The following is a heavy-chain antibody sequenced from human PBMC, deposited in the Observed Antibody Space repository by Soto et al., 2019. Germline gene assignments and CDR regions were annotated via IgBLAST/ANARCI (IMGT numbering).Heavy chain of an antibody. CDR3: AGKGFAEGGYYYYGMDV. CDR1: GGTFSSYA. CDR2: IIPTFGTA. J-gene: IGHJ6*02. V-gene: IGHV1-69*12. D-gene: IGHD3-16*01. Sequence: QVQLVQSGAEVKKPGSSVKVSCKASGGTFSSYAISWVRQAPGQGLEWMGGIIPTFGTANYAQKFQGRVTITAGEYTSTAYMELSSLRTEETAVYYCAGKGFAEGGYYYYGMDVWGQGPTVIVSS.